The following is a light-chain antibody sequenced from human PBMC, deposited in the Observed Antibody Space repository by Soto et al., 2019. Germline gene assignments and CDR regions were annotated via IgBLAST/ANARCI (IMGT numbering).Light chain of an antibody. CDR1: SSDIGAYNY. Sequence: QSALTQPASVSGSPGQSITISCTGSSSDIGAYNYVSWYQQHPDKAPKLMIFDVSDRPSGVSNRFSGSKSGNTASLTISGLQPEDEADYFCTSYTSSGIPVFGGGTKVTVL. V-gene: IGLV2-14*03. J-gene: IGLJ2*01. CDR3: TSYTSSGIPV. CDR2: DVS.